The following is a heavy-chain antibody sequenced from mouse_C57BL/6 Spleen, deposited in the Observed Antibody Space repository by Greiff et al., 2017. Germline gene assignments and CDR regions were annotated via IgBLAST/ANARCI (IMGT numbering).Heavy chain of an antibody. CDR2: INYDGSSS. CDR3: ARVKDGYYNYAMDD. Sequence: EVQGVASEGGLVQPGSSMKLSCTASGFTFSDYYMAWVRQVPEKGLEWVANINYDGSSSYYLDSLKSRFIISRDNAKNILFLQMSSLKSEDTATYYCARVKDGYYNYAMDDWGQGTSVTVSS. V-gene: IGHV5-16*01. D-gene: IGHD2-3*01. J-gene: IGHJ4*01. CDR1: GFTFSDYY.